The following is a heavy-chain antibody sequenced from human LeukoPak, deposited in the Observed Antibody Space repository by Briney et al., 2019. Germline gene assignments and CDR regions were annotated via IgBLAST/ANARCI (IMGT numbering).Heavy chain of an antibody. CDR1: GFTFSSYA. CDR3: AKAYYYDFWSGYSDDAFDI. Sequence: GGSLRLSCAASGFTFSSYAMSWVRQAPGKGLEWVSAISGSGGSTYYADSVKGRFTISRDNSKNTLYLQMNSLRAEDTAVYYCAKAYYYDFWSGYSDDAFDIWGQGTLVTVSS. J-gene: IGHJ3*02. D-gene: IGHD3-3*01. V-gene: IGHV3-23*01. CDR2: ISGSGGST.